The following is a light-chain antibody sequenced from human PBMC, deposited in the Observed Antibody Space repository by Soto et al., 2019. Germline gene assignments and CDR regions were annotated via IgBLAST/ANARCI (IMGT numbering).Light chain of an antibody. Sequence: AIQVTQSPSSLSASVGDRVTITCRASQGSRSDLGWYQQKPGKAPKLLIFAASSLHSGVPSRFSGSGSGTDFTLNISSLQPGDFATYYCRQANNYPWTFGQWTKVEIK. CDR1: QGSRSD. V-gene: IGKV1-6*01. J-gene: IGKJ1*01. CDR3: RQANNYPWT. CDR2: AAS.